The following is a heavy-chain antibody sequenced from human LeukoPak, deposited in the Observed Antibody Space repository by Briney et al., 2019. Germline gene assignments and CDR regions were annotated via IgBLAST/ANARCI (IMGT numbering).Heavy chain of an antibody. CDR3: ARDELPGYSSSSRVYNWFDP. CDR1: GYTFTSYG. V-gene: IGHV1-18*01. Sequence: GASVKVSCKASGYTFTSYGISWVRQAPGQGLEWMGWISAYNGNTNYAQKLQGRVTMTTDTSTSTAYMELRSLRSDDTAVYYCARDELPGYSSSSRVYNWFDPWGQGTLVTVSS. CDR2: ISAYNGNT. D-gene: IGHD6-13*01. J-gene: IGHJ5*02.